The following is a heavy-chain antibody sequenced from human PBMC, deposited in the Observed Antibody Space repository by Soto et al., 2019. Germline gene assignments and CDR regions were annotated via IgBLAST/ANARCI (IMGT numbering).Heavy chain of an antibody. Sequence: QVQLQQWCAGMLKPSETLSLTCAVYGGSFSGYYWSWIRQPPGKGLEWIGEINHSGSTNYNQSLKSRVTISVDTSKYQFSLKLSSVTAADTAVYYCARGPVVVAASYYFDNWGQVTLVTVSS. J-gene: IGHJ4*02. CDR3: ARGPVVVAASYYFDN. CDR2: INHSGST. V-gene: IGHV4-34*01. CDR1: GGSFSGYY. D-gene: IGHD2-15*01.